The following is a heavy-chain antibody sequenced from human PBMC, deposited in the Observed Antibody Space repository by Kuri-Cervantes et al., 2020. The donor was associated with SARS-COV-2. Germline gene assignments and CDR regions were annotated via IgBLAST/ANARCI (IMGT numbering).Heavy chain of an antibody. D-gene: IGHD4-11*01. V-gene: IGHV1-2*02. Sequence: ASVQDSFKASVYTFTGYYMHWVRQAPGQGLEWMGWINPNSGGTNHAQKFQGRVTMTRDTSISTAYMELSRLRSDDTAVYYCARVGIYDYSNYRPFDYWGQGTLVTVSS. J-gene: IGHJ4*02. CDR3: ARVGIYDYSNYRPFDY. CDR1: VYTFTGYY. CDR2: INPNSGGT.